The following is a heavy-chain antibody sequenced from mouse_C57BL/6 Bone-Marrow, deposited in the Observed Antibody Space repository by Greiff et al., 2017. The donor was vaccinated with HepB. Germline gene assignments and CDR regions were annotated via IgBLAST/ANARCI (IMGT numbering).Heavy chain of an antibody. Sequence: EVQLQQSGPELVKPGASVKISCKASGYTFTDYYMNWVKQSHGKSLEWIGDINPNNGGTSYNQKFKGKATLTVDKSSSTAYMELRSLTSEDSAVYYCARWTTVVVTGDYWGQGTTLTVSS. D-gene: IGHD1-1*01. CDR1: GYTFTDYY. V-gene: IGHV1-26*01. CDR2: INPNNGGT. CDR3: ARWTTVVVTGDY. J-gene: IGHJ2*01.